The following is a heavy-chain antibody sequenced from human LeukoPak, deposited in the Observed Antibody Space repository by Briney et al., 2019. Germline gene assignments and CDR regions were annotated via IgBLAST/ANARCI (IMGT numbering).Heavy chain of an antibody. J-gene: IGHJ4*02. V-gene: IGHV1-24*01. CDR3: ATRRYVWGSYRWDFDY. CDR2: VYPEEGET. D-gene: IGHD3-16*02. CDR1: GYTLTELS. Sequence: ASVKVSCKDSGYTLTELSIHWVRQAPGKGLEWTGGVYPEEGETIYAQKFQGRVTMTEDTSPDTAYMDLSSLRSEDTAVYYCATRRYVWGSYRWDFDYWGQGTLVSVSS.